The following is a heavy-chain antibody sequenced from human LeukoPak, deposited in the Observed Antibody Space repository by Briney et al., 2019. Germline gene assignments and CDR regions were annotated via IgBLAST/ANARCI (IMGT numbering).Heavy chain of an antibody. CDR3: ASIVGATWGPY. CDR2: ISPSGRHT. Sequence: GGSLRLSCAASGFTFSDYYMSWIRQAPGKGLEWVSYISPSGRHTNYADSVKGRFTISRDNAKNSLYLQMNSLRAEDTAVYYCASIVGATWGPYWGQGTLVTVSS. CDR1: GFTFSDYY. J-gene: IGHJ4*02. V-gene: IGHV3-11*06. D-gene: IGHD1-26*01.